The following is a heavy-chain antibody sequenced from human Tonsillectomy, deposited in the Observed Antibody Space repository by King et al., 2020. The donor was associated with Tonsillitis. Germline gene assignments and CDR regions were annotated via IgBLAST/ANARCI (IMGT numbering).Heavy chain of an antibody. CDR1: GGSISSYY. V-gene: IGHV4-59*01. Sequence: VQLQESGPGLVKPSETLSLTCTVSGGSISSYYWSWIRQPPGKGLEWIGYIYYSGSTNYNPSLKSRVTISVDTSKNQFSLKLSSVTAADTAVYYCARAPIQDYDFWSNSGAFDIWGQGTMVTVSS. J-gene: IGHJ3*02. D-gene: IGHD3-3*01. CDR2: IYYSGST. CDR3: ARAPIQDYDFWSNSGAFDI.